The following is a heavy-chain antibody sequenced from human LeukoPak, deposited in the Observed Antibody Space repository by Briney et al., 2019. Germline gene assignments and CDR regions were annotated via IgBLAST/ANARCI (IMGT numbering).Heavy chain of an antibody. CDR1: GDTFNSYY. CDR3: AREMGTITGAFDI. CDR2: MKPSAGTT. Sequence: ASVKVSCKASGDTFNSYYIHWMRQAPGQGLEWLGIMKPSAGTTSYAQNFQGRVTMTRDTSTSTVYMELSSLRSEDTAVYYCAREMGTITGAFDIWGKGTTVTVSS. D-gene: IGHD5-24*01. V-gene: IGHV1-46*02. J-gene: IGHJ6*04.